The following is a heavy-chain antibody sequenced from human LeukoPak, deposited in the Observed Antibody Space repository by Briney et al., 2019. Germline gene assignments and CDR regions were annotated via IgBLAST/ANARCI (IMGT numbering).Heavy chain of an antibody. J-gene: IGHJ4*02. CDR3: AKDPNRDGYYFDY. V-gene: IGHV3-23*01. CDR2: ISGSGGST. Sequence: PGGSLRLSCAASGFTVSSNYMSWVRQAPGKGLEWVSAISGSGGSTYYADSVKGRFTISRDNSKNTLYLQMNSLRAEDTAVYYCAKDPNRDGYYFDYWGQGTLVTVSS. D-gene: IGHD5-24*01. CDR1: GFTVSSNY.